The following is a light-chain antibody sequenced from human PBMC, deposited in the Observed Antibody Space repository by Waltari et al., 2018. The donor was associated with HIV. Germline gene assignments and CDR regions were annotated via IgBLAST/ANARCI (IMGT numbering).Light chain of an antibody. CDR3: CSYAGTYTYV. CDR2: DVN. J-gene: IGLJ1*01. Sequence: QSSLTLPRSVSGSPGQSVTISCTGPMTYVGYYIYVPWYQQHPDKAPKLMIFDVNQRPSGVPDRFSGSKSGNTASLTISGLQAEDEADYYCCSYAGTYTYVFGSGTKVTVL. V-gene: IGLV2-11*01. CDR1: MTYVGYYIY.